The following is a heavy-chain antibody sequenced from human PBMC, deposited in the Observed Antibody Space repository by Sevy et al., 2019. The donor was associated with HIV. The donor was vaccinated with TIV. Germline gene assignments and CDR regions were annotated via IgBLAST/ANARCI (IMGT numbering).Heavy chain of an antibody. D-gene: IGHD3-10*01. Sequence: ASVKVSCKVSGYTLTELSMHWVRQAPGKGLEWMEGFDPEDGETIYAQKFQGRVTMTEDTSTDTAYMELSSLRSEDTAVYYCAARITMVRGVIIDDYWGQGTLVTVSS. CDR3: AARITMVRGVIIDDY. J-gene: IGHJ4*02. V-gene: IGHV1-24*01. CDR2: FDPEDGET. CDR1: GYTLTELS.